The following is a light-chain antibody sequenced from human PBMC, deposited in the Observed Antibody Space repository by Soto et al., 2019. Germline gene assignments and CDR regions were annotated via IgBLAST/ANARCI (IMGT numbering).Light chain of an antibody. CDR1: LSNIGSNP. CDR3: GTWHSNSKTPRV. V-gene: IGLV1-44*01. J-gene: IGLJ3*02. Sequence: QSVLTQPPSASGTPGQRVTMSCSGSLSNIGSNPVNWYQQSPGTAPRLLIYNNSQRPSGVPDRFSGSKSDTSASLVISGLQPEDEADYYCGTWHSNSKTPRVFGGGTKLTVL. CDR2: NNS.